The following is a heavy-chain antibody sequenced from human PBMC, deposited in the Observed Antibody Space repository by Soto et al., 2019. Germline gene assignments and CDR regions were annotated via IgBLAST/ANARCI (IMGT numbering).Heavy chain of an antibody. J-gene: IGHJ4*02. CDR1: GGSISSHY. Sequence: QVYLQESGPGLVKPSETLSLTCTVSGGSISSHYWSWIRQPPGKGLEWIGYIYYSGSTKYKPSLKSRVTISVYTPKNQVSLKLSSMTAVDTAVYFCARAYDSSITFDQWGQGILVTVSS. D-gene: IGHD3-22*01. CDR2: IYYSGST. V-gene: IGHV4-59*11. CDR3: ARAYDSSITFDQ.